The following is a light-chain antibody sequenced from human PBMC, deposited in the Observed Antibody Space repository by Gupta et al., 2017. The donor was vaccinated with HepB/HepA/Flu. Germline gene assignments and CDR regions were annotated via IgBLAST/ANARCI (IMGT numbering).Light chain of an antibody. CDR1: QSVSSY. CDR2: DAS. Sequence: LSPGARATLSCRASQSVSSYLAWYQQKPGQAPRLLIYDASNRATGIPARFSGSGSGTDFTLTISSLEPEDFAVYYCQQRSNCPTLCSFGEGTKLEIK. J-gene: IGKJ2*04. CDR3: QQRSNCPTLCS. V-gene: IGKV3-11*01.